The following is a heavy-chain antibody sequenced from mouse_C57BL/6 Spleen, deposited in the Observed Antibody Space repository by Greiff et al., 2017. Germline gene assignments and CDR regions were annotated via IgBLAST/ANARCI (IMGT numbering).Heavy chain of an antibody. D-gene: IGHD2-14*01. CDR1: GFTFSSYA. CDR3: ARDEGYAMDY. CDR2: ISDGGSYT. Sequence: EVHLVESGGGLVKPGGSLKLSCAASGFTFSSYAMSWVRQTPEKRLEWVATISDGGSYTYYPDNVKGRITISRDNAKNNLYLQMSHLKSEDTALYYCARDEGYAMDYWGQGTSVTVSS. J-gene: IGHJ4*01. V-gene: IGHV5-4*01.